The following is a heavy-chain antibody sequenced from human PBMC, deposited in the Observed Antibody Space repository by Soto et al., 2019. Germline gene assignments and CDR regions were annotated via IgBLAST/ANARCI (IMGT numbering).Heavy chain of an antibody. J-gene: IGHJ3*02. V-gene: IGHV3-13*01. CDR2: INVAGNT. CDR1: GFTFSNYD. Sequence: EVQLVEFGGGLVQPGGSLRHSCAASGFTFSNYDMHWVRQATGKGLQWVANINVAGNTYYPVSVKGRFTISRENAKNSLYLHINSLRAEDTAVYYCTRTADFTSAFDIWGQGTMVTVSS. D-gene: IGHD2-21*02. CDR3: TRTADFTSAFDI.